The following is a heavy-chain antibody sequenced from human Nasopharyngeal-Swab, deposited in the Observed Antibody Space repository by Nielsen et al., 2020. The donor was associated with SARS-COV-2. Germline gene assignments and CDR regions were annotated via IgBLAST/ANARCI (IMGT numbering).Heavy chain of an antibody. J-gene: IGHJ4*02. Sequence: GESLKISCEASGFTFSTYWMHWVRQAPGKGLVWVSRINSDGSSTSYADSVKGRFTISRDNAKNTLYLQMNSLRAEDTAVYYCASSVAGTTSFDYWGQGTLVTVSS. CDR1: GFTFSTYW. V-gene: IGHV3-74*01. D-gene: IGHD6-19*01. CDR3: ASSVAGTTSFDY. CDR2: INSDGSST.